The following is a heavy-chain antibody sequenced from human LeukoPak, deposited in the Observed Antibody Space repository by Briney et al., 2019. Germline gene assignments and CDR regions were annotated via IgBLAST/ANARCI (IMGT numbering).Heavy chain of an antibody. CDR1: GGSISSHY. CDR2: IYYSGST. CDR3: ASNSGYSSSWYLDYYYYMDV. V-gene: IGHV4-59*11. D-gene: IGHD6-13*01. J-gene: IGHJ6*03. Sequence: PSETLSLTCTVSGGSISSHYWSWIRQPPGKGLEWIGYIYYSGSTNYNPSLKSRVTISVDTSKTQFSLKLSSVTAADTAVYYCASNSGYSSSWYLDYYYYMDVWGKGTTVTVSS.